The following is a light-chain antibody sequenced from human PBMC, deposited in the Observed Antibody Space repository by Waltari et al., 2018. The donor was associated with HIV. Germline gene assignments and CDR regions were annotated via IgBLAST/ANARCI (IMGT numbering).Light chain of an antibody. CDR2: DVS. Sequence: QSALTQPPSASGSPGQSVTISCTGTSSDVGGYKYVSWYQQHPGKAPKLMIYDVSKPPPGVPCRLCGCQSGQPAPPTVFWLQAEGEGEYYCRSYGGRKQLGGFGGGTKLTGL. CDR1: SSDVGGYKY. CDR3: RSYGGRKQLGG. J-gene: IGLJ2*01. V-gene: IGLV2-8*01.